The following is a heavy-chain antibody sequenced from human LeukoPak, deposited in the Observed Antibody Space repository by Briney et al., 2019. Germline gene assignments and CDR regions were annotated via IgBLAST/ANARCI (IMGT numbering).Heavy chain of an antibody. J-gene: IGHJ4*02. D-gene: IGHD2-2*02. Sequence: SETLSLTCTVSDGSISSYYWSWIRQPPGKGLEWIEYIFYSGSTNYNPSLKSRVTISVDTSKNQFSLKLSSVTAADTAVYYCARAYTSWSFDYWGQGTLVTVSS. CDR3: ARAYTSWSFDY. V-gene: IGHV4-59*01. CDR1: DGSISSYY. CDR2: IFYSGST.